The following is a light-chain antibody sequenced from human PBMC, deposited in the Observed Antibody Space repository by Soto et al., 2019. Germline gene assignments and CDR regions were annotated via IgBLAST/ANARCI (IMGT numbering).Light chain of an antibody. CDR2: GAS. Sequence: EIVMTQSPATLSVSPGERATLSCRASQSISGNLAWYQQKPGQAPRLLMYGASTRATGFPARFSGSGSGTEFTLTISSLQSEDFAVYYCQQYHNWPPLTFGQGTRLEIK. CDR3: QQYHNWPPLT. J-gene: IGKJ5*01. CDR1: QSISGN. V-gene: IGKV3-15*01.